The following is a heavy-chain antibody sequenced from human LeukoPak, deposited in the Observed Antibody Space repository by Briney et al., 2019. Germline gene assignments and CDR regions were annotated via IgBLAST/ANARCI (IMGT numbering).Heavy chain of an antibody. CDR1: GFTFSNAW. Sequence: PGGSLRLSCAASGFTFSNAWMSWVRQAPGKGLEWVANIKQDGSEKYYVDSVKGRFTISRDNAKNSLYLQMNSLRAEDTAVYYCATYDSSGYFDAFDIWGQGTMVTVSS. J-gene: IGHJ3*02. D-gene: IGHD3-22*01. CDR2: IKQDGSEK. CDR3: ATYDSSGYFDAFDI. V-gene: IGHV3-7*01.